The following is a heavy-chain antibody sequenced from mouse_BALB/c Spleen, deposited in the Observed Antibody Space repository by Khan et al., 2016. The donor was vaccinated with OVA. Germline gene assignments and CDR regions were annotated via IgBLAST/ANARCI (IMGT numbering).Heavy chain of an antibody. Sequence: QVQLKQSGPGLVQPSQSLSITRPVSGFPLTTYGVHWVRQSPGKGLEWLGVIWSGGSTDYNAAFISRLSISKDNSKGQVFLKMNSLQANDSAIYYCARNYGYDEGLAYWGQGTLVTVSA. CDR1: GFPLTTYG. D-gene: IGHD2-2*01. CDR2: IWSGGST. J-gene: IGHJ3*01. CDR3: ARNYGYDEGLAY. V-gene: IGHV2-2*02.